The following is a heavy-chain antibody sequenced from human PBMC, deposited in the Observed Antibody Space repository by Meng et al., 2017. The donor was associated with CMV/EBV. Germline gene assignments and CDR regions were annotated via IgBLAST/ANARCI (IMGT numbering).Heavy chain of an antibody. CDR1: GFTFSSYG. Sequence: GGSLRLSCAASGFTFSSYGMHWVRQAPGKGLEWVSSISSSSSYIYYADSVKGRFTISRDNAKNSLYLQMNSLRAEDTAVYYCARDDHVLWFGESGYYYGMDVWGQGTTVTVSS. D-gene: IGHD3-10*01. V-gene: IGHV3-21*01. J-gene: IGHJ6*02. CDR2: ISSSSSYI. CDR3: ARDDHVLWFGESGYYYGMDV.